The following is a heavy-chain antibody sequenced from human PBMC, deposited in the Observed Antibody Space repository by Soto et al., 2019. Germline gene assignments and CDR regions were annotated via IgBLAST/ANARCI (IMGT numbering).Heavy chain of an antibody. J-gene: IGHJ4*02. CDR3: ARQAID. V-gene: IGHV4-59*08. Sequence: QVQLQESGPGLVKPSETLSLTCTVSGGSISDYYWSWFRQAPGKGLDWIGYVYYSGTTNYNPSLQSRVTMSLDTSNIQFSLKLSSVTAADTAVYYCARQAIDWGQGTLVTVSS. CDR2: VYYSGTT. CDR1: GGSISDYY.